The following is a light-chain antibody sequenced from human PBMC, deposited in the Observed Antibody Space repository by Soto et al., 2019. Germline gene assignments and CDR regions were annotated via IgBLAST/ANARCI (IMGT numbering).Light chain of an antibody. CDR2: GNS. Sequence: QSVLAQPPSVSGARGQRVTISCTGSSSNIGAGYDVHWYQQLPGTAPKLLIFGNSNRPSGVPDRFSGSKSGTSASLAITGLQAEDEADYYCQSYDSSLRGVFGGGTKVTVL. CDR3: QSYDSSLRGV. J-gene: IGLJ2*01. V-gene: IGLV1-40*01. CDR1: SSNIGAGYD.